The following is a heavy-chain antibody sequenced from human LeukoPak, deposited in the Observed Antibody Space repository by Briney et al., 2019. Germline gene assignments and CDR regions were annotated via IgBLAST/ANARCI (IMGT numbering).Heavy chain of an antibody. D-gene: IGHD2-15*01. CDR2: IRNDGTNK. CDR3: AKDHCSRGTCYYYYYMDV. J-gene: IGHJ6*03. CDR1: GFTFSSYG. Sequence: GGSLRLSCAASGFTFSSYGMHWVRRAPGKGLEWGAVIRNDGTNKYYADSVKGRFTISRDNSKNTVHLQMNSLRAEDTAVYYCAKDHCSRGTCYYYYYMDVWGKGTTVTVSS. V-gene: IGHV3-30*02.